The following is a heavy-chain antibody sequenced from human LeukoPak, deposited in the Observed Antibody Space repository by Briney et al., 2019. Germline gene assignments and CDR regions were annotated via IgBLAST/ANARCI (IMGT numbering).Heavy chain of an antibody. CDR1: GFTFSSYG. CDR3: AKGGPWFGESSRLLDY. V-gene: IGHV3-30*18. J-gene: IGHJ4*02. CDR2: ISYDGSNK. D-gene: IGHD3-10*01. Sequence: PGGSLRLSCAASGFTFSSYGMHWVRQAPGKGLEWVAVISYDGSNKYYADSVKGRFTISRDNSKNTLYLQMNSLRTEDTALYYCAKGGPWFGESSRLLDYWGQGTLVTVSS.